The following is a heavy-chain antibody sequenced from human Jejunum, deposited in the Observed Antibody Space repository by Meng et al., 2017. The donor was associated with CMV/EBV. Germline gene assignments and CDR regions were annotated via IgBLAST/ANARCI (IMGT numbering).Heavy chain of an antibody. Sequence: FSSYCMTWIRQAPGKGLEWISYMSSSGNTIHYADSVKGRFAISRDNAKNSLYLQMNSLRAEDTAVYYCARAGYCRGDSCYRYWYSDLWGRGTLVTVSS. CDR2: MSSSGNTI. CDR1: FSSYC. CDR3: ARAGYCRGDSCYRYWYSDL. D-gene: IGHD2-15*01. V-gene: IGHV3-11*01. J-gene: IGHJ2*01.